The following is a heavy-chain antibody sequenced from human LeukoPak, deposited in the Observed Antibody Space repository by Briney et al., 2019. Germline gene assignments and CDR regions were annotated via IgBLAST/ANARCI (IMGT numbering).Heavy chain of an antibody. CDR1: GYTLTAFY. D-gene: IGHD3-16*01. CDR2: INPNSGGT. V-gene: IGHV1-2*04. J-gene: IGHJ4*02. CDR3: ARDLQRLRPDY. Sequence: ASVKVSCKAPGYTLTAFYMHWVRQAPGQGLEWMGWINPNSGGTNYAQKFQGWVTMTRDTSTSTVYMELSSLRSEDTAVYYCARDLQRLRPDYWGQGTLVTVSS.